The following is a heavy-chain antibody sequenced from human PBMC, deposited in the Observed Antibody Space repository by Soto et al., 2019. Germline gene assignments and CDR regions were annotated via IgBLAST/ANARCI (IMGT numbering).Heavy chain of an antibody. J-gene: IGHJ4*02. CDR1: GGSFSHYY. CDR3: ARLSGSNWYTVAY. CDR2: INHSGST. Sequence: QVQLQQWGAGLLKPSETLSLTCAVYGGSFSHYYWIWVRQTPGKGLEWIGEINHSGSTSYNPSLTSRVTISVDTSKNQFSLELISVTAADTAVYYCARLSGSNWYTVAYWGQGTLVTVSS. V-gene: IGHV4-34*01. D-gene: IGHD6-13*01.